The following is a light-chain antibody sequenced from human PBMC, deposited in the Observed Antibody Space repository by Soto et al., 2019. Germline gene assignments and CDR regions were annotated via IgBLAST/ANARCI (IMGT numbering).Light chain of an antibody. CDR1: SSDVGGYNY. Sequence: QSALTQPPSASGSPGQSVTISCIGTSSDVGGYNYVSWYQQHPGKAPKLMIYEVSRRPSGVPDRFSGSKSGNTASLTVSRLQAEDEADYYCSSYAGSNNYVFGTGTKLTVL. J-gene: IGLJ1*01. V-gene: IGLV2-8*01. CDR3: SSYAGSNNYV. CDR2: EVS.